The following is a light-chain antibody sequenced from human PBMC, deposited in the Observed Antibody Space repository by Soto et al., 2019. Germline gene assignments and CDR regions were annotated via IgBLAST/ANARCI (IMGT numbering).Light chain of an antibody. CDR1: ESVSSN. CDR3: QQRSNWIT. V-gene: IGKV3-15*01. J-gene: IGKJ5*01. Sequence: EVVMPQSPATLSVSPGERATLSCRASESVSSNLAWYQQRPGQAPRLVIYGASTRATGIPARFSGGGSGTEFTLTISSLEPEDFAVYYCQQRSNWITFGQGTRLEIK. CDR2: GAS.